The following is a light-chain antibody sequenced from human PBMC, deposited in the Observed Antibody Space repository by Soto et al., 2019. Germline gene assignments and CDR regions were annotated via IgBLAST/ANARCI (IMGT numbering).Light chain of an antibody. Sequence: EIVLTQSPATLSLSPGERATLSCRASQSVSRYLAWYQQKPGQAPRLLIYEAYNRATGIPAWFSGSGSGPDFALTISSLEPEDFSVYYWQQRSNWPFTFGGGNKVEI. CDR2: EAY. CDR1: QSVSRY. V-gene: IGKV3-11*01. CDR3: QQRSNWPFT. J-gene: IGKJ4*01.